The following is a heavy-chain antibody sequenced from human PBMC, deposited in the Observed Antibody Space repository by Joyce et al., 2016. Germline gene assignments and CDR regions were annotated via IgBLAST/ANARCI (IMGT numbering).Heavy chain of an antibody. CDR2: ISSSSGTI. J-gene: IGHJ4*02. D-gene: IGHD1-26*01. CDR3: ARDPSLATNLIGTY. V-gene: IGHV3-48*02. CDR1: GFIFSSYS. Sequence: EVQLVESGGGLVQPGGSLRLSCEASGFIFSSYSMNLVRQVPGKGLELISYISSSSGTIYYADSVKGRFTVSRDNAKNSLYLQMHSLRDEDTAVYYCARDPSLATNLIGTYWGQGTLVTVSS.